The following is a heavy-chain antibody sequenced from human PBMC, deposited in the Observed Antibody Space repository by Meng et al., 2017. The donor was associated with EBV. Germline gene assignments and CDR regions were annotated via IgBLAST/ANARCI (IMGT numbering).Heavy chain of an antibody. Sequence: VQMEESGGGLVKPGESLRLSCAASGVTLRSYSMNWVRLAPGKGLEWVSSISSNSIDIYYADLVKGRFTISRDNAKNSLFLQMNSLRAEDTAVYYCARDRTSNRFDYWGQGTLVTVSS. J-gene: IGHJ4*02. D-gene: IGHD2-2*01. CDR3: ARDRTSNRFDY. CDR2: ISSNSIDI. V-gene: IGHV3-21*01. CDR1: GVTLRSYS.